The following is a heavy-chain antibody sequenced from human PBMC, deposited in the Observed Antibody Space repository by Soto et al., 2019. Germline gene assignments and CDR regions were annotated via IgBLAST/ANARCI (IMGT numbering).Heavy chain of an antibody. CDR3: AKVPAFWYYYDSSGYYFDY. CDR1: GLTFSSYA. D-gene: IGHD3-22*01. V-gene: IGHV3-23*01. CDR2: ISGSGGST. J-gene: IGHJ4*02. Sequence: PGGSLRLSCAASGLTFSSYAMSWVRQARGEGLEWVSAISGSGGSTYYADSVKGRFTISRDNSKNTLYLQMNSLGAEDTAVYYCAKVPAFWYYYDSSGYYFDYWRQRTLVTVSS.